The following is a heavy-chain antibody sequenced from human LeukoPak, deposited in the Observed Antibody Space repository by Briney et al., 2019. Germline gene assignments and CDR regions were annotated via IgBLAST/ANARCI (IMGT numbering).Heavy chain of an antibody. V-gene: IGHV3-23*01. CDR3: AKSSTGTFDI. CDR1: GFTFSSYA. D-gene: IGHD7-27*01. Sequence: GGSLRLSCAASGFTFSSYAMSWVRQAPGKGLDWVSFISGSSSTTYTADSVKGRFSISRDNSKNTLYLQMSSLRAEDTAVYYCAKSSTGTFDIWGQGTMVTISS. CDR2: ISGSSSTT. J-gene: IGHJ3*02.